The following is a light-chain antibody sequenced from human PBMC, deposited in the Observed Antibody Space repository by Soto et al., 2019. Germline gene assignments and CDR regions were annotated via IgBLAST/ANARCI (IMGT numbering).Light chain of an antibody. CDR3: QQYSNWPPWR. Sequence: EIVMTRSPANLSVGSEKIATLSCRASQSVSSNLAWYQQKPGQAPRLLIYGASTRASGIPARFSGSGSGKEFPLTSCSVQSVEFAVYYGQQYSNWPPWRFGQGTQVDI. V-gene: IGKV3-15*01. J-gene: IGKJ1*01. CDR2: GAS. CDR1: QSVSSN.